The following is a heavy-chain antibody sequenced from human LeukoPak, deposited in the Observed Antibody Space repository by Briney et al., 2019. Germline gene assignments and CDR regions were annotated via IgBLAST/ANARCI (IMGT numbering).Heavy chain of an antibody. Sequence: GGPLTLSCAASGFTLSNAWMSWAREAPGKGREWGGHIKSKTDGGTTDYAAPVKSRFTISRDDSKNTLYLQMNSLKTEDTAVYYCTTLYTQAWGQGTMVTVSS. CDR1: GFTLSNAW. D-gene: IGHD2-2*02. CDR3: TTLYTQA. V-gene: IGHV3-15*01. CDR2: IKSKTDGGTT. J-gene: IGHJ5*02.